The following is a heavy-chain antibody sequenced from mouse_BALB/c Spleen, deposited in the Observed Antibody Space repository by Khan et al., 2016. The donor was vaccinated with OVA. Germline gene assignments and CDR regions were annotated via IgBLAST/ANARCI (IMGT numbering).Heavy chain of an antibody. Sequence: QVQLQQSGPELVKPGASVRMSCNASGYTFTDFLISWVKQRAGQGLEWIGEIYPGNGYIYYNEKFKGKATLTSDRTSNTAYMELSSLTSADSAVYFSARAGYGGFAYWGQGTLVTVSA. CDR1: GYTFTDFL. CDR3: ARAGYGGFAY. D-gene: IGHD3-2*02. J-gene: IGHJ3*01. V-gene: IGHV1-81*01. CDR2: IYPGNGYI.